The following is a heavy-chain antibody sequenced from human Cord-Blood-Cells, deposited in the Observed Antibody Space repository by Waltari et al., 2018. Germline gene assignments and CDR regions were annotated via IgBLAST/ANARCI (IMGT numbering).Heavy chain of an antibody. Sequence: QVQLQESGPGLVKPSGTLSLTCAVSGGSISSSNWWSWVRQPPGKGLEWIGEIYHSGRTNTNPSLKSRVTISGDKSKNQVSLKLSSVTAADTAVYYCARKRDLEAFDIWGQGTMVTVSS. V-gene: IGHV4-4*02. CDR2: IYHSGRT. CDR3: ARKRDLEAFDI. J-gene: IGHJ3*02. CDR1: GGSISSSNW. D-gene: IGHD1-1*01.